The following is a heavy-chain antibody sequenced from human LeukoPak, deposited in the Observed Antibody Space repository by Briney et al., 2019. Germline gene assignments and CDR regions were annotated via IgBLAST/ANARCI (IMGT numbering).Heavy chain of an antibody. Sequence: HPSETLSLTCSVSGYSISRGYHWAWVRQPPGKGLEWIGSVHHSGATYYNPSLNSRLTISADTSKNQFSLKMDSVTAADTAVYYCARINFNPDYWGQGTLVSVSS. CDR1: GYSISRGYH. D-gene: IGHD1-14*01. CDR2: VHHSGAT. V-gene: IGHV4-38-2*02. CDR3: ARINFNPDY. J-gene: IGHJ4*02.